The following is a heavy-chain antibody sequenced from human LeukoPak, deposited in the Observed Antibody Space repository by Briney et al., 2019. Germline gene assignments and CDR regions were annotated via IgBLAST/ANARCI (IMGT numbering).Heavy chain of an antibody. CDR3: AEVESYCGGDCYSYYFDY. CDR2: ISGSGGST. V-gene: IGHV3-23*01. J-gene: IGHJ4*02. D-gene: IGHD2-21*01. Sequence: GGSLRLSCAASGFTFSSYAMSWVRQAPGKGLEWVSAISGSGGSTYYADSVKGRFTISRDNSKNTLYLQMNSLRAEDTAVYYCAEVESYCGGDCYSYYFDYWGQGTLVTVSS. CDR1: GFTFSSYA.